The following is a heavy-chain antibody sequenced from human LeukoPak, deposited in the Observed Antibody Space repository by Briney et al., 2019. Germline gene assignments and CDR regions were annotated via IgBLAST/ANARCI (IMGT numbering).Heavy chain of an antibody. D-gene: IGHD4-17*01. Sequence: WWSWVRQPPGKGLEWMGRIDPSDSYTNYSPSFQGHVTISADKSISTAYLQWSSLKASDTAMYYCARHATTVTNPYYFDYWGQGTLVTVSS. J-gene: IGHJ4*02. CDR1: W. CDR3: ARHATTVTNPYYFDY. CDR2: IDPSDSYT. V-gene: IGHV5-10-1*01.